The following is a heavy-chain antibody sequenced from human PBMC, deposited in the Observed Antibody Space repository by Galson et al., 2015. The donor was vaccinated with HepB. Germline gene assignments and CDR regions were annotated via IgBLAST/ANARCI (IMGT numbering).Heavy chain of an antibody. D-gene: IGHD1-1*01. CDR2: VDPEDGET. Sequence: VKVSCKVSGYTFTDYYMHWVQQAPGKGLEWMGLVDPEDGETIYAEKFQGRVTITADTSTDTAYMELSSLRSEDTAVYYCATGTGGMRVRSPYYYYYMDVWGKGTTVTVSS. J-gene: IGHJ6*03. V-gene: IGHV1-69-2*01. CDR3: ATGTGGMRVRSPYYYYYMDV. CDR1: GYTFTDYY.